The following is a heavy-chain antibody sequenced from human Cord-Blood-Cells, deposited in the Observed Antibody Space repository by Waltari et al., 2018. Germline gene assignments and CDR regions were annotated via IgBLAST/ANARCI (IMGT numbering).Heavy chain of an antibody. J-gene: IGHJ3*02. CDR3: AREAARDAFDI. V-gene: IGHV4-59*01. Sequence: QVQLQESGPGLVKPSETLSLTCTVSGGSISSYSWSWIRQPPGKGLEWIGYIYYSGSTNYNPSLKSRVTISVDTSKNQFSLKLSSVTAADTAVYYCAREAARDAFDIWGQGTMVTVSS. CDR2: IYYSGST. D-gene: IGHD6-6*01. CDR1: GGSISSYS.